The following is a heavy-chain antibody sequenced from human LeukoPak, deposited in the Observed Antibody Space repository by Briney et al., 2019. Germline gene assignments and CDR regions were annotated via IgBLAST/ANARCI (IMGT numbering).Heavy chain of an antibody. CDR1: GVSISSHY. Sequence: SETPSLTCTVSGVSISSHYWSWIRQPPGKGLEWIGYMFDSENTKDNPSLKSRITLSADTSKNQFSLRLNSVTAADTAVYYCATIKRGSIFGYFDFWGQGILVTVSS. CDR2: MFDSENT. V-gene: IGHV4-59*11. J-gene: IGHJ4*02. D-gene: IGHD5-18*01. CDR3: ATIKRGSIFGYFDF.